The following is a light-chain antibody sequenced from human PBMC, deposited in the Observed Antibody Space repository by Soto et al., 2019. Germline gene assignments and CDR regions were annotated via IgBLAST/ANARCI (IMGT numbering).Light chain of an antibody. Sequence: DIQMTQFPSTLSASVGDRVTITCRASQSISSWLAWYQQKPGKAPKLLIYKASSLESGVPSSFSGSGSGTEFTLTISSLQPDDFATYYCQQYNSYSRYTFGQGTKLEIK. CDR1: QSISSW. J-gene: IGKJ2*01. V-gene: IGKV1-5*03. CDR2: KAS. CDR3: QQYNSYSRYT.